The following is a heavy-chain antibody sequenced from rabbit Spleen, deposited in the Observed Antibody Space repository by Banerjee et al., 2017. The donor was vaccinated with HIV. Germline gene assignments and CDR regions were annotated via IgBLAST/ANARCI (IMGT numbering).Heavy chain of an antibody. CDR2: IYGGSSGST. Sequence: QSLEESGGGLVQPGASLTLTCTASGFSFSSSYYMYWVRQAPGKGLEWIACIYGGSSGSTYYTNWAKGRFTISKTSSTTVTLQMTSLTVADTATYFCARDTGSSFSSYGMDLWGPGTLVTVS. D-gene: IGHD8-1*01. J-gene: IGHJ6*01. CDR3: ARDTGSSFSSYGMDL. V-gene: IGHV1S40*01. CDR1: GFSFSSSYY.